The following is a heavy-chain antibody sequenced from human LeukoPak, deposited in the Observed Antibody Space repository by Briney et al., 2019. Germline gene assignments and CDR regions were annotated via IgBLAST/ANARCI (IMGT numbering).Heavy chain of an antibody. D-gene: IGHD6-6*01. CDR1: GFTFSSYG. J-gene: IGHJ3*02. V-gene: IGHV3-33*06. CDR2: IWYDGSNK. Sequence: GRSLRLSCAASGFTFSSYGMHWVRQAPGKGLEWVAVIWYDGSNKYYADSVKGRFTISRDNSKNTLYLQTNSPRAEDTAVYYCAKEGSSDAFDIWGQGTMVTVSS. CDR3: AKEGSSDAFDI.